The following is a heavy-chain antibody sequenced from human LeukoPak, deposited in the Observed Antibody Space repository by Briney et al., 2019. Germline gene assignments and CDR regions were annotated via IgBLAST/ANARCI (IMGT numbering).Heavy chain of an antibody. CDR1: GGSISSSSYY. Sequence: SETLSLTCTVSGGSISSSSYYWGWLRQPPGKGLEWIGSIYYSGSTYYNPSLESRVTISVDASKNQFSLKVSSVTAADTAVYYCARDDPKLKADYWGQGALVTVSS. D-gene: IGHD4-23*01. CDR2: IYYSGST. V-gene: IGHV4-39*07. J-gene: IGHJ4*02. CDR3: ARDDPKLKADY.